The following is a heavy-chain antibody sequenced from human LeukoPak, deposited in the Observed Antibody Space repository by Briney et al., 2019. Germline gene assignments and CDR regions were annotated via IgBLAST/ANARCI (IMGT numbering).Heavy chain of an antibody. V-gene: IGHV3-72*01. CDR1: GFTFSDHY. Sequence: GGSLRLSCAVSGFTFSDHYMDWVRQATGKGLEWVGRSRNRAKSYTTDYAASVKGRFTISRDDSKSTLYLQMNSLETEDTAVYYCSRDATGDHWGQGTLVSVSS. CDR3: SRDATGDH. CDR2: SRNRAKSYTT. J-gene: IGHJ4*02.